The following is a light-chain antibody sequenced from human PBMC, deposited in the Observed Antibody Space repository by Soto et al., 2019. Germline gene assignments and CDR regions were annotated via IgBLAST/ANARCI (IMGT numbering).Light chain of an antibody. V-gene: IGKV3-15*01. CDR1: QSISTN. CDR2: GAS. Sequence: EIVMTQSPATLSVSPGERATLSCRAGQSISTNLAWYQQKPGQAPRLLIYGASTRATGIPTRFSGSGSGTRFTLTISSLQSEDFAVYYCLQYDNWPPWTFGQGTTGDIK. CDR3: LQYDNWPPWT. J-gene: IGKJ1*01.